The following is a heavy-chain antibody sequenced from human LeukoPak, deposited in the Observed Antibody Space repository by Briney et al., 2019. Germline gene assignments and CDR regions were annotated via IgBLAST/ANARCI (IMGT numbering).Heavy chain of an antibody. J-gene: IGHJ6*02. CDR2: INHNGNVN. CDR3: ARGGGLDV. Sequence: GGSLRLSCAASGFTFRDPWMTWVRQAPGKGLEWVASINHNGNVNYYVDSVKGRFTISRDNAKNSLYLQMSNLRAEDTAVYFCARGGGLDVWGQGATVTVSS. D-gene: IGHD3-16*01. V-gene: IGHV3-7*03. CDR1: GFTFRDPW.